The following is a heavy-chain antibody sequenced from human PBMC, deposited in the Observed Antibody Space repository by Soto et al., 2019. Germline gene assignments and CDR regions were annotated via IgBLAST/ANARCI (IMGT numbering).Heavy chain of an antibody. CDR2: IYSGGST. CDR3: ARVASAGIAVAGARLGAFDI. D-gene: IGHD6-19*01. Sequence: GGSLRLSCAASGFTVSSNYMSWVRQAPGKGLEWVSVIYSGGSTYYADSVKGRFTISRHNSKNTLYLQMNSLRAEDTAVYYCARVASAGIAVAGARLGAFDIWGQGTMVTVSS. V-gene: IGHV3-53*04. J-gene: IGHJ3*02. CDR1: GFTVSSNY.